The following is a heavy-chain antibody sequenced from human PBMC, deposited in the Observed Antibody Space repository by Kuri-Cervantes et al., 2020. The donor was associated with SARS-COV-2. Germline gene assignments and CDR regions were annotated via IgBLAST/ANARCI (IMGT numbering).Heavy chain of an antibody. Sequence: GGSLRLSCAASTFTFNNYALIWVRQAPGKGLEWVSSISLPGSDTNYADSVKGRFTISRDNSKDTLYLQMHSLRAEDTAVYYCATVYTMGVSLDWGQGTLVTVSS. CDR2: ISLPGSDT. J-gene: IGHJ4*02. CDR1: TFTFNNYA. CDR3: ATVYTMGVSLD. V-gene: IGHV3-23*01. D-gene: IGHD3-16*01.